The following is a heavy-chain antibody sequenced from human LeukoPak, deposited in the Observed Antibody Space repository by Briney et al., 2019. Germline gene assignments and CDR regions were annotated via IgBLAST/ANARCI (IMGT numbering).Heavy chain of an antibody. V-gene: IGHV4-59*01. CDR3: ARDGGKGWLWFDY. CDR1: GGSISTYY. J-gene: IGHJ4*02. Sequence: SETLSLTCTVSGGSISTYYWSWIRQPPGKGLEWIGNIYYSGSTNYNPSLKSRVTISVDTSKNQFSLKLSSVTAADTAVYYCARDGGKGWLWFDYWGQGTLVTVSS. D-gene: IGHD3-9*01. CDR2: IYYSGST.